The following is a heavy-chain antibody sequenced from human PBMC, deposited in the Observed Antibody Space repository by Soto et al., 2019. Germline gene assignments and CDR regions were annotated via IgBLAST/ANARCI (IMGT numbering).Heavy chain of an antibody. CDR2: ISGSGGST. J-gene: IGHJ4*02. V-gene: IGHV3-23*01. CDR1: GFTFSSYA. Sequence: EVQLLESGGGLVQPGGSLRLSCAASGFTFSSYAMSWVRQAPGKGLEWVSAISGSGGSTYYADSVKGRFTISRDNPKNTLYLQMNSLRAGDTAVYYCAKARGSYPNGFDYWGQGTLVTVSS. CDR3: AKARGSYPNGFDY. D-gene: IGHD3-16*02.